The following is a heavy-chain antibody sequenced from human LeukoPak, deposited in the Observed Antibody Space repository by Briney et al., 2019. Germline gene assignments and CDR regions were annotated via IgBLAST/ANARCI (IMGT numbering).Heavy chain of an antibody. J-gene: IGHJ4*02. Sequence: ASVKVSCKASGYTFTSYYMHWVRQAPGQGLEWMGIINPSGGSKSYAPKFQGRVTMTRDTSTSKVYMELSSLRSEDTAVYYCARAPKIRSTYYDFWSGIDYWGQGTLVTVSS. V-gene: IGHV1-46*03. CDR1: GYTFTSYY. D-gene: IGHD3-3*01. CDR3: ARAPKIRSTYYDFWSGIDY. CDR2: INPSGGSK.